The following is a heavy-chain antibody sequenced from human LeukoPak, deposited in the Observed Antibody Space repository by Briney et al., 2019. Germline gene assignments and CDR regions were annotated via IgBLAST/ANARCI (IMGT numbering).Heavy chain of an antibody. CDR1: GFTFSDYA. Sequence: PGGSLRLSCAASGFTFSDYAMHRVRRAPGKGLEWVAVISCDGNKKYYADSVRGRFTISRDNSKNTLYLQMNRLRADDTAIYYCARAPDEYTSPDCWGQGTLVTVSS. V-gene: IGHV3-30-3*01. CDR2: ISCDGNKK. D-gene: IGHD2-2*01. CDR3: ARAPDEYTSPDC. J-gene: IGHJ4*02.